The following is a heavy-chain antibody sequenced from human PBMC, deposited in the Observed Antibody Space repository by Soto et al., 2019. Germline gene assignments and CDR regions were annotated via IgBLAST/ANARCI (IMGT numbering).Heavy chain of an antibody. V-gene: IGHV1-69*04. CDR1: GGTFISYT. CDR3: ARGKDIVVLPAADDAFDI. J-gene: IGHJ3*02. Sequence: QVQLVQSGAEVKKPGSSVKVSCTASGGTFISYTISWVRQAPGQGLEWMGRIIPILGIANYAQKFQGRVTITADKSTSTAYMELSSLRSEDTAVYYCARGKDIVVLPAADDAFDIWGQGTMVTVSS. CDR2: IIPILGIA. D-gene: IGHD2-2*01.